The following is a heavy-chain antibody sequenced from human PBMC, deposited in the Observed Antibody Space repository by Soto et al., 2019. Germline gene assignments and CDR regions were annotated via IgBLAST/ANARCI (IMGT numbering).Heavy chain of an antibody. Sequence: GSLRLSCAASGVTFSSYTMHWVRQAPGKGLEWVAVITSDGNIRLYADSVKGRFSISRDTSKDTLYLQMSSLRPEDTAVYYCARALIPYCSRNSCRYFDYWGQGTLVTVSS. J-gene: IGHJ4*02. D-gene: IGHD2-8*01. V-gene: IGHV3-30-3*01. CDR3: ARALIPYCSRNSCRYFDY. CDR1: GVTFSSYT. CDR2: ITSDGNIR.